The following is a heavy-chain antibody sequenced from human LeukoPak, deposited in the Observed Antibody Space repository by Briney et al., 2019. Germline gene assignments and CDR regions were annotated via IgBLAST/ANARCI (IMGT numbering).Heavy chain of an antibody. V-gene: IGHV1-2*02. CDR1: GYTFTGYY. Sequence: GASVKVPCKASGYTFTGYYMHWVRQAPGQGLEWMGWINPNSGGTNYAQKFQGRVTMTRDTSISTAYMELSRLRSDDTAVYYCARAIAVAGTPNFDYWGQGTLVTVSS. CDR3: ARAIAVAGTPNFDY. J-gene: IGHJ4*02. CDR2: INPNSGGT. D-gene: IGHD6-19*01.